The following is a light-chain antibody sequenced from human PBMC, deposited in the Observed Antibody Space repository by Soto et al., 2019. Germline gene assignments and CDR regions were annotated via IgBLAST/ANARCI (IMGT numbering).Light chain of an antibody. V-gene: IGKV1-39*01. CDR3: QQSYRTSWT. Sequence: DIPMTQSPSSLSASVGDRVTITCRASQSISSYLTWYQQKPGKAPKLLIYAASSLQSGVPSRFSGSGSGTDFTLIISRLQHEDVASYYRQQSYRTSWTFGQGTKLEIK. CDR2: AAS. J-gene: IGKJ2*02. CDR1: QSISSY.